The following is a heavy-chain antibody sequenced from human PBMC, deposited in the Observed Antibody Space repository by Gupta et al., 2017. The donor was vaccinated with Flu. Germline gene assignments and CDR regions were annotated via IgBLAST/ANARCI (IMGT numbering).Heavy chain of an antibody. Sequence: EVQLVETGGGLVQPGGSLRLSCGASGLRFNRDWLHWLRQSTEKGREWVTRIKSEGTSPFYADYVKGRFTISRDYAKNTVYLEMNSLKAEDTAVYYCVKPPNSYVSYYYYGMDVWGQGITVTVSS. J-gene: IGHJ6*02. D-gene: IGHD3-16*01. CDR2: IKSEGTSP. V-gene: IGHV3-74*01. CDR3: VKPPNSYVSYYYYGMDV. CDR1: GLRFNRDW.